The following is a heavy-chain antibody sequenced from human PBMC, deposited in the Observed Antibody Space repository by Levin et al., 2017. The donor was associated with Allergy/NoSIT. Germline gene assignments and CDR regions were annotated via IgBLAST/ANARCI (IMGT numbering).Heavy chain of an antibody. V-gene: IGHV3-33*01. Sequence: GESLKISCAASGFTFSSYGMHWVRQAPGKGLEWVAVIWYDGSNKYYADSVKGRFTISRDNSKNTLYLQMNSLRAEDTAVYYCARDFSSGWPFGYWGQGTLVTVSS. D-gene: IGHD6-19*01. CDR3: ARDFSSGWPFGY. CDR1: GFTFSSYG. CDR2: IWYDGSNK. J-gene: IGHJ4*02.